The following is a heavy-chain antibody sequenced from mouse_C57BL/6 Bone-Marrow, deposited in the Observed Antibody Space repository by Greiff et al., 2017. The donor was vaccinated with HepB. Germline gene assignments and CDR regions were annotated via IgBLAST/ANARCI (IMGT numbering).Heavy chain of an antibody. CDR2: IWGVGST. CDR3: ARRYYGSSYVADYAMDY. D-gene: IGHD1-1*01. V-gene: IGHV2-6*01. Sequence: VQLVESGPGLVAPSQSLSITCTVSGFSLTSYGVDWVRQSPGKGLEWLGVIWGVGSTNYNSALNSRLSISKDNSKSQVFLKMNSLPTDDTAMYYCARRYYGSSYVADYAMDYWGQGTSVTVSS. J-gene: IGHJ4*01. CDR1: GFSLTSYG.